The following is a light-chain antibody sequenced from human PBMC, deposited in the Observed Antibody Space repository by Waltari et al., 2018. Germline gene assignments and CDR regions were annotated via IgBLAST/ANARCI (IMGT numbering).Light chain of an antibody. CDR2: ENR. J-gene: IGLJ3*02. V-gene: IGLV2-23*01. CDR1: TSDVGHYNL. CDR3: CSFASSRTWV. Sequence: QSALTQPASVSGSPGQSITISCTGTTSDVGHYNLVSWYQQVQGRAPKLMIYENRRRPSDISHRFSGSKSGNTASLTISGLQAEDEADYYCCSFASSRTWVFGGGTKLTVL.